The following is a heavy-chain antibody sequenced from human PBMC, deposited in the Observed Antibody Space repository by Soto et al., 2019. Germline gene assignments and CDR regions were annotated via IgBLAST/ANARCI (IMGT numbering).Heavy chain of an antibody. J-gene: IGHJ4*02. D-gene: IGHD3-22*01. V-gene: IGHV3-9*01. Sequence: LRLSCAASGFTFDDYAMHWVRQVPGKGLEWVSGISWNSGNIGYADSVKGRFTISRDNAKNSLYLQMNSLRAEDTALYYCAKYTRPYYYDSSGYPENYFHYWGQGTLVTVSS. CDR3: AKYTRPYYYDSSGYPENYFHY. CDR2: ISWNSGNI. CDR1: GFTFDDYA.